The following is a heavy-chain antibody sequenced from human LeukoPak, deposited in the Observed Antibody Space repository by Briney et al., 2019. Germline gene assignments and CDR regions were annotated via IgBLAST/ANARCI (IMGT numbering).Heavy chain of an antibody. V-gene: IGHV4-59*12. D-gene: IGHD3-9*01. Sequence: SETLSLTCTVSGGSISSYYWSWIRQPPGKGLEWIGYIYYSGSTNYNPSLKSRVTISVDTSKNQFSLKLSSVTAADTAVYYCARPTRRYFAGRFDPWGQGTLVTVSS. CDR2: IYYSGST. CDR1: GGSISSYY. J-gene: IGHJ5*02. CDR3: ARPTRRYFAGRFDP.